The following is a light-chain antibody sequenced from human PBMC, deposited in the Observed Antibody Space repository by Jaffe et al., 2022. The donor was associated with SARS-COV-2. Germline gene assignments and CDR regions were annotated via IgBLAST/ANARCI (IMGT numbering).Light chain of an antibody. J-gene: IGKJ2*01. CDR2: GAS. Sequence: EVVLTQSPGTLSVSPGERATLSCRASQSVDNNFVAWYQQKPGQAPRLLIYGASSRAIGIPDRFRGSGLETDFTLTITRVEPEDFAVYYCQQYGYSPEKYTFGQGTKLEIK. CDR3: QQYGYSPEKYT. CDR1: QSVDNNF. V-gene: IGKV3-20*01.